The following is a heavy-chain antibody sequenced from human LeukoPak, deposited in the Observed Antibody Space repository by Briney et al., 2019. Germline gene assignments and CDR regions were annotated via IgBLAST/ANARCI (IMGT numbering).Heavy chain of an antibody. CDR2: IYHSGST. J-gene: IGHJ4*02. Sequence: SETLSLTCTVSGYSISSGYYWGWIRQPPGKGLEWIGSIYHSGSTYYNPSLKSRVTISVDTSKNQFSLRLSSVTAADTALYYCARLPRISVARGVPPCYWGQGALVTVSA. CDR1: GYSISSGYY. CDR3: ARLPRISVARGVPPCY. V-gene: IGHV4-38-2*02. D-gene: IGHD3-10*01.